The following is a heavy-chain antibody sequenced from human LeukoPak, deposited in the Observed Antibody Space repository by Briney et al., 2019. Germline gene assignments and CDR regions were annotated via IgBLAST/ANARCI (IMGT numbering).Heavy chain of an antibody. J-gene: IGHJ3*01. CDR1: GFTFRNNG. CDR2: VSEAGGTL. Sequence: GGAPRLSCAASGFTFRNNGMIWVRQAPGKGVEWGAGVSEAGGTLSYADSVKGGFSISRANTKTTTSFQMESMRDGERAVYYVSKEGTFGFPDHFAFDFWGRRTMVTVTS. D-gene: IGHD3-3*01. CDR3: SKEGTFGFPDHFAFDF. V-gene: IGHV3-30*18.